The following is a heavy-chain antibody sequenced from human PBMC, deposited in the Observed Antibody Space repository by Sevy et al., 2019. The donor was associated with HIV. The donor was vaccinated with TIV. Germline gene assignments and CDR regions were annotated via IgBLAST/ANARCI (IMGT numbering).Heavy chain of an antibody. CDR3: ARDEYSYASGFDY. J-gene: IGHJ4*02. CDR1: GFTFSSYI. Sequence: GGSLRLSCAASGFTFSSYIMNWVRQAPGMGLEWVSSISSGGDYIYYTNSVKGRFTISKDNAKTSLYLHMNSLRAEETAVYYCARDEYSYASGFDYWGQGTLVTV. CDR2: ISSGGDYI. V-gene: IGHV3-21*06. D-gene: IGHD5-18*01.